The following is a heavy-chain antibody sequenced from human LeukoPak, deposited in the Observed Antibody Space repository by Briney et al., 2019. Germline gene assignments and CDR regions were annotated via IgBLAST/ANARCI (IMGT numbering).Heavy chain of an antibody. D-gene: IGHD4-17*01. V-gene: IGHV1-18*01. CDR1: GYTFTSYG. J-gene: IGHJ6*02. Sequence: EASVKVSCTASGYTFTSYGISWVRQAPGQGLEWMGWISAYNGNTNYAQKLQGRVTMTADTSTSTAYMELKSLRSDDTAVYYCARDTYGDYVYYYYGMDVWGQGTTVTVSS. CDR3: ARDTYGDYVYYYYGMDV. CDR2: ISAYNGNT.